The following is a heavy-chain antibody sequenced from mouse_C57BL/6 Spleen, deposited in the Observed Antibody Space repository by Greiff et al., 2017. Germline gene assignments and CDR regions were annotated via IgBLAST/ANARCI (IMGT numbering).Heavy chain of an antibody. Sequence: VQLQQSGAELVRPGTSVKVSCKASGYAFTNYLIEWVKQRPGQGLEWIGVINPGSGGTNYNEKFKGKATLTADKSSSTAYMQLSSLTSKDSAVCCSARCYYDWCAYWGQGTLVTVSA. D-gene: IGHD1-1*01. V-gene: IGHV1-54*01. J-gene: IGHJ3*01. CDR3: ARCYYDWCAY. CDR2: INPGSGGT. CDR1: GYAFTNYL.